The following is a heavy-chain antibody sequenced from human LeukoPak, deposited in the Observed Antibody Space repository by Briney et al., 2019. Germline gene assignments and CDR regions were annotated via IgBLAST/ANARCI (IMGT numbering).Heavy chain of an antibody. CDR3: ARDNLEDYYDSSGPNWFDP. V-gene: IGHV1-2*02. D-gene: IGHD3-22*01. Sequence: ASVKVSCKASGYTFTNYGINWVRQAPGQGLEWMGWISPNSGGTNYAQKFQGRVTMTRDTSISTAYMELSRLRSDDTAVYYCARDNLEDYYDSSGPNWFDPWGQGTLVTVSS. CDR1: GYTFTNYG. J-gene: IGHJ5*02. CDR2: ISPNSGGT.